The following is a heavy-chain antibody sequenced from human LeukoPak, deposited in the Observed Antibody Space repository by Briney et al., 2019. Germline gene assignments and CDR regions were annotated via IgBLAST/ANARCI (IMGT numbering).Heavy chain of an antibody. D-gene: IGHD1-26*01. CDR2: IYYSGST. V-gene: IGHV4-61*01. J-gene: IGHJ4*02. CDR3: ARDVATRIDY. Sequence: SETLSLTCTVSGGSVSSRSYYWTWIRQPPGKGLEWIGYIYYSGSTNYNPSLKSRVTISVDTSKNQFSLELTSVTAADTAVYYCARDVATRIDYWGQGTLVTVSS. CDR1: GGSVSSRSYY.